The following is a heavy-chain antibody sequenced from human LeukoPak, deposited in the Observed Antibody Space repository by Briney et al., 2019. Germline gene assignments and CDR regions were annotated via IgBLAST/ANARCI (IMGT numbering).Heavy chain of an antibody. CDR3: ARRSVGIYSSSSWWFDP. D-gene: IGHD6-6*01. CDR2: INHSGST. Sequence: SETLSLTCAVYGGSFSGYYWSWIRQPPGKGLEWIGEINHSGSTNYNPSLKSRVTISVDTSKNQFSLKLSSVTAADTAVYYCARRSVGIYSSSSWWFDPWGQGTLVTVSS. J-gene: IGHJ5*02. V-gene: IGHV4-34*01. CDR1: GGSFSGYY.